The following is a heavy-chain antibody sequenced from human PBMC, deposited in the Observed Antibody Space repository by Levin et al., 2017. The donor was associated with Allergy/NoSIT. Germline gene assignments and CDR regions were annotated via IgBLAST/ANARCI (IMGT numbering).Heavy chain of an antibody. CDR2: IGTAGDT. CDR1: GFTFSSYD. V-gene: IGHV3-13*01. D-gene: IGHD3/OR15-3a*01. CDR3: ARVDPTYDAFDI. Sequence: GESLKISCAASGFTFSSYDMHWVRQATGKGLEWVSAIGTAGDTYYPGSVKGRFTISRESAKNSLYLQMNSLRAGDTAVYYCARVDPTYDAFDIWGQGTMVTVSS. J-gene: IGHJ3*02.